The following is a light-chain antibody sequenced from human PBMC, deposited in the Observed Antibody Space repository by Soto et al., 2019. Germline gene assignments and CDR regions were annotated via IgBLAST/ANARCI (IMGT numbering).Light chain of an antibody. CDR3: GTWDSSLSVYV. CDR1: SSNIGNNF. CDR2: DND. V-gene: IGLV1-51*01. Sequence: QSVLTQPPPVSAAPGKKVTIPCSGSSSNIGNNFVSWFQQLPGAAPKVLIYDNDKRPSGIPDRFSGSKSGTSATLDITGLQTGDEADYYCGTWDSSLSVYVFAIGTKVTV. J-gene: IGLJ1*01.